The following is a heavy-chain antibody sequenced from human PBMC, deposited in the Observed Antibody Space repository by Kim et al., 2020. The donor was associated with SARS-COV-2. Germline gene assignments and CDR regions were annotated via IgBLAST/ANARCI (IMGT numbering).Heavy chain of an antibody. J-gene: IGHJ4*02. D-gene: IGHD3-22*01. Sequence: EQKFQGRVTMTRDTSTSTVYMELSSLRSEDTAVYYCARDDNDSSGYYFDYWGQGTLVTVSS. CDR3: ARDDNDSSGYYFDY. V-gene: IGHV1-46*01.